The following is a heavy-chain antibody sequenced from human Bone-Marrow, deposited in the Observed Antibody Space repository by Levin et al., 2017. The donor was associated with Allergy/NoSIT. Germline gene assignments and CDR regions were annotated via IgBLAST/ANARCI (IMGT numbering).Heavy chain of an antibody. CDR2: SSSGGGST. Sequence: GESLKISCAASGFTFSSYAMSWVRQAPGKGLEWVSASSSGGGSTFYADSVKGRFTISRDNSKNTLYLQMNSLRVAYTAVYYCATGAGYCSGGTCSLFDYWGQGTLVTVSS. CDR1: GFTFSSYA. V-gene: IGHV3-23*01. CDR3: ATGAGYCSGGTCSLFDY. D-gene: IGHD2-15*01. J-gene: IGHJ4*02.